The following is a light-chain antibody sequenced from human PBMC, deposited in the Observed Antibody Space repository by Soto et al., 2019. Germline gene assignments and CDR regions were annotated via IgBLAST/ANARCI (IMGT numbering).Light chain of an antibody. CDR1: QSISSW. CDR2: KAS. V-gene: IGKV1-5*03. CDR3: QQYNSYSGT. J-gene: IGKJ1*01. Sequence: DIQMAQSPSTLSASIGDRVTITCRASQSISSWLARYQQKPGKAPKLLIYKASSLESGVPSRFSGSGSGTEFTLTISSLQPDDFATYYCQQYNSYSGTFGQGTKGEIK.